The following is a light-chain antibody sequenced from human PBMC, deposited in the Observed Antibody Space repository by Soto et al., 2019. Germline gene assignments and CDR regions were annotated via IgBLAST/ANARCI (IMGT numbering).Light chain of an antibody. V-gene: IGKV3-11*01. J-gene: IGKJ5*01. CDR2: DAS. Sequence: EIVLTQSPATLSLSPGERATLSCRASQYITIYLAWYQQKPGQAPRLLIYDASNRATGIPARFSSSGSGTDFTLTINSLEPEEFAVYYCQQRSNWPITFGQGTRLEIK. CDR1: QYITIY. CDR3: QQRSNWPIT.